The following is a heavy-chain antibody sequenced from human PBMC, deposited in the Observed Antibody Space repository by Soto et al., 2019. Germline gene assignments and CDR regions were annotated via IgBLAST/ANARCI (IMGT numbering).Heavy chain of an antibody. CDR1: GGSISSYY. V-gene: IGHV4-59*08. CDR3: ARLPKQQLAKFFDY. D-gene: IGHD6-13*01. CDR2: IYYSGST. Sequence: SETLSLACTVSGGSISSYYWSWIRQPPGKGLEWIGYIYYSGSTNYNPSLKSRVTISVDTSKNQFSLKLSSVTAADTAVYYCARLPKQQLAKFFDYWGQGTLVTVSS. J-gene: IGHJ4*02.